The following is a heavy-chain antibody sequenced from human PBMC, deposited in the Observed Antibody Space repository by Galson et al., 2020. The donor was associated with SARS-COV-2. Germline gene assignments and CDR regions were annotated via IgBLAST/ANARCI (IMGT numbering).Heavy chain of an antibody. CDR2: MNPNSGAT. CDR3: ARGKGSMATRYFYYYGMDV. CDR1: GYTFPDYY. Sequence: ASVQVSCQASGYTFPDYYLHWVRQAPGTGFEWMGWMNPNSGATQSAQQFQGRVTMTRDTPMSTASMELRRLSADDTAIYTYARGKGSMATRYFYYYGMDVWGQGTTVTVSS. J-gene: IGHJ6*02. D-gene: IGHD2-8*01. V-gene: IGHV1-2*02.